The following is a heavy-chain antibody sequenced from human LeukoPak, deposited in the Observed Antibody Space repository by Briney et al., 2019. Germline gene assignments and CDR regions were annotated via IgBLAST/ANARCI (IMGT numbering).Heavy chain of an antibody. CDR3: ARIGTYYYGSGSYYYMDV. V-gene: IGHV1-2*02. D-gene: IGHD3-10*01. J-gene: IGHJ6*03. Sequence: ASVKVSCKASGYTFTGYYMHWVRQAPGQGLEWMGWINPNSGGTNYAQKFQGRVTMTRDTSISTAYMELSRLRSDDTAVYYCARIGTYYYGSGSYYYMDVWGKGTTVTISS. CDR1: GYTFTGYY. CDR2: INPNSGGT.